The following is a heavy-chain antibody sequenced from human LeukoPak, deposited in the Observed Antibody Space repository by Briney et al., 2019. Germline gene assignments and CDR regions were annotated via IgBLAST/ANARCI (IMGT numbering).Heavy chain of an antibody. Sequence: SETLSLTCTVSGGSISSSSYYWGWIRQPPGKGLEWIGSIYYSGSTYYNPSLKSRVTISVDTSKNQFSLKLSSVTAADTAVYYCARARSGLDLWGQGTLVTVSS. J-gene: IGHJ5*02. V-gene: IGHV4-39*01. CDR2: IYYSGST. CDR3: ARARSGLDL. D-gene: IGHD6-25*01. CDR1: GGSISSSSYY.